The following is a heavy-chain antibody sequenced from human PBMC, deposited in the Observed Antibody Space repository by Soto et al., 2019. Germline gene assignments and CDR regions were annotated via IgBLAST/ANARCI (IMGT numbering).Heavy chain of an antibody. CDR3: AREKTVKGAPYYFDY. CDR2: IYYSGST. Sequence: QVQLQESGPGLVKPSQTLSLTCTVSGGSISSGGYYWSWIRQHPGKGLEWIGYIYYSGSTYYNPSLKSRVTISVDTSKNQFSLKLSSVTAADTAVYYCAREKTVKGAPYYFDYWGQGTLVTVSS. CDR1: GGSISSGGYY. J-gene: IGHJ4*02. V-gene: IGHV4-31*03. D-gene: IGHD4-17*01.